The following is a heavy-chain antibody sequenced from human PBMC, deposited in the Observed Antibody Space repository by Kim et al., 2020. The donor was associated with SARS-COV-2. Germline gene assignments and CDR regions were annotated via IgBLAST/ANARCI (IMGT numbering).Heavy chain of an antibody. CDR2: FDPEDGET. CDR1: GYTLNELS. J-gene: IGHJ5*02. CDR3: ATGVAVTGKPNWFDP. Sequence: ASVKVSCKVSGYTLNELSMHWVRQAPGKGLEWMGGFDPEDGETIYAQKFQGRLTMTEDTSTDTAYMELSSLRSEDTAVYYCATGVAVTGKPNWFDPWGQGTLVTVSS. D-gene: IGHD6-19*01. V-gene: IGHV1-24*01.